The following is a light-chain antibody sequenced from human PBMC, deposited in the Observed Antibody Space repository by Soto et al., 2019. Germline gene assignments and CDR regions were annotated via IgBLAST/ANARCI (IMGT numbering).Light chain of an antibody. CDR3: LQDFNYPWT. CDR1: QDIRND. J-gene: IGKJ1*01. Sequence: AIQMTQSPSSLSASVGDRVTITCRASQDIRNDLGWYQQKPGKTPKLLIFAASSLQSGVPSRFSGSGSGTDFTLTISSQQPKDFATYYCLQDFNYPWTFGQGTKVEIE. V-gene: IGKV1-6*01. CDR2: AAS.